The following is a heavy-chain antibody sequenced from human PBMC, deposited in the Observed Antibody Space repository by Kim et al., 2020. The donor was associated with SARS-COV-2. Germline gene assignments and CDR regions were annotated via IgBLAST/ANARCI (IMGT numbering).Heavy chain of an antibody. V-gene: IGHV1-69*01. CDR3: ARGPTATRNAFDI. J-gene: IGHJ3*02. D-gene: IGHD4-17*01. Sequence: YAQKFQGRVTITADESTSTAYMELSRLRSEDTAVYYCARGPTATRNAFDIWGQGTMVTVSS.